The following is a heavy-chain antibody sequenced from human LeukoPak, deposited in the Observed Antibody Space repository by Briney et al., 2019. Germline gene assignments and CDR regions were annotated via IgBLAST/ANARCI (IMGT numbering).Heavy chain of an antibody. CDR1: GGTFSSYA. CDR3: ARERSAGFDY. D-gene: IGHD3-10*01. V-gene: IGHV1-69*04. Sequence: ASVKVSCKASGGTFSSYAISWVRQAPGQGLEWMRRIIPILGIANYAQKFQGRVTITADKSTSTAYMELSSLRSEDTAVYYCARERSAGFDYWGQGTLVTVSS. CDR2: IIPILGIA. J-gene: IGHJ4*02.